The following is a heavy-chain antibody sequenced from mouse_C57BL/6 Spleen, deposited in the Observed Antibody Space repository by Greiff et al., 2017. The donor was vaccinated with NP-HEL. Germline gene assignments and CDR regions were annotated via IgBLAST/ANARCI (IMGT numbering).Heavy chain of an antibody. CDR1: GFTFSSYG. V-gene: IGHV5-6*01. CDR2: LSSGGSYT. J-gene: IGHJ4*01. D-gene: IGHD3-2*01. CDR3: GRHAVPTGYYAMDY. Sequence: EVKLVESGGDLVKPGGSLKLSCAASGFTFSSYGMSWVRQTPDKRLEWVATLSSGGSYTYYPDSVKGRFTFSRDNAKNTTDLQKSSLKTEDTAIYYCGRHAVPTGYYAMDYWGQGTSVTVSS.